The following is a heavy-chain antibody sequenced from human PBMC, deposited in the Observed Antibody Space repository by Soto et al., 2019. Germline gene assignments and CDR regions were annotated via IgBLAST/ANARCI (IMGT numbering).Heavy chain of an antibody. Sequence: ESVGALVQPGGSLILSCAASGFTFSSYAMSWVRQAPGKGLEWVSGIGASGAGTYYAGSVKGRFIISRDNSKNTLHLQMNSLRAEDTAVYYCALRKTGSYFDYWGQGTLVTVSS. CDR1: GFTFSSYA. V-gene: IGHV3-23*01. J-gene: IGHJ4*02. CDR2: IGASGAGT. CDR3: ALRKTGSYFDY. D-gene: IGHD1-26*01.